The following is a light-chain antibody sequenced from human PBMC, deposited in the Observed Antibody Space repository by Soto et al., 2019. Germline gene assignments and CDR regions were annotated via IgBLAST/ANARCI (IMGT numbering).Light chain of an antibody. CDR3: QQYYSTPPYT. J-gene: IGKJ2*01. Sequence: IVMTQSPDSLAVSLGERATINCKSSQSVLYSSNNKNYLAWYRQKPGQPPKLLIYWASIRESGVPDRISGSGSGTDFTLTISSLQAEDVAIYYCQQYYSTPPYTFGQGTKLEIK. CDR1: QSVLYSSNNKNY. CDR2: WAS. V-gene: IGKV4-1*01.